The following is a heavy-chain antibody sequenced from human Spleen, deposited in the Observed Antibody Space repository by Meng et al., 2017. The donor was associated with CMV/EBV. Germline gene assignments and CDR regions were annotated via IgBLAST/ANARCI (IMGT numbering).Heavy chain of an antibody. CDR1: EFTFSRYA. J-gene: IGHJ4*02. CDR3: AKDRLGGSDFFDY. CDR2: ISYDGSNI. Sequence: GGSLRLSCVASEFTFSRYAMHWVRQAPGKGLEWVAVISYDGSNIFYADSVQGRFTISRDNSKNTLSLQMNSLRTEDTALYYCAKDRLGGSDFFDYWGQGTLVTVSS. V-gene: IGHV3-30*04. D-gene: IGHD3-10*01.